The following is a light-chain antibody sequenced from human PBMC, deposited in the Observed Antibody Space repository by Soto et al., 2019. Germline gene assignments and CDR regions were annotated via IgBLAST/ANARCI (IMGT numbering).Light chain of an antibody. J-gene: IGKJ1*01. CDR2: DAS. CDR1: QSIGRW. CDR3: LQYRSYPWT. V-gene: IGKV1-5*01. Sequence: DIRMTQSPSTLSAAVGDRVTITCRASQSIGRWLAWYHQKPGKAPKALIYDASSLETGVPSRFSGSESGTEFTLTISSLQPDDFATYYCLQYRSYPWTFGQGTKVDIK.